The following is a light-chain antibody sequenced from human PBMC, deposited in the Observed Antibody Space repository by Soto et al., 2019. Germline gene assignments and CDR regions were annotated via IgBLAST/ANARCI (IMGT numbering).Light chain of an antibody. V-gene: IGKV1-27*01. CDR2: ASS. J-gene: IGKJ4*01. CDR3: HKYNSLPLT. Sequence: DFQLAQSPSSLSPPVGDMVTITCRASQPIMNDLAWYQQKPGKPPRLLFSASSTLQSGVPSRFSAGRFGTEFTLTISSLQPEGAATYYCHKYNSLPLTFGGETKVDIK. CDR1: QPIMND.